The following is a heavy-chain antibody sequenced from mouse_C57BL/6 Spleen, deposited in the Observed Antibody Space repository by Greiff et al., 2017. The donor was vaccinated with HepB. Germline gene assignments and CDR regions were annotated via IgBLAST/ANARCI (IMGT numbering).Heavy chain of an antibody. V-gene: IGHV1-61*01. D-gene: IGHD1-1*01. CDR1: GYTFTSYW. J-gene: IGHJ1*03. Sequence: QVQLQQPGAELVRPGSSVKLSCKASGYTFTSYWMDWVKQRPGQGLEWIGNIYPSDSETHYNQKFKDKATLTVDKSSSTAYMQLSSLTSEDSAVYYCERSCGSSYWYIDVWGTGTTVTVSS. CDR3: ERSCGSSYWYIDV. CDR2: IYPSDSET.